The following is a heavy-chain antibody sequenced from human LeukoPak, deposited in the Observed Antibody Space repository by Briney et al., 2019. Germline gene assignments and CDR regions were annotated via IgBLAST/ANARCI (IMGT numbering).Heavy chain of an antibody. Sequence: SETLFLTCTVSGGSISSSSYYWGWIRQPPGKGLEWIGSIYYSGSTYYNPSLKSRVTISVDTSKNQFSLKLSSVTAADTAVYYCARTYYDFWSGYFYFDYWGQGTLVTVSS. CDR2: IYYSGST. J-gene: IGHJ4*02. V-gene: IGHV4-39*01. D-gene: IGHD3-3*01. CDR3: ARTYYDFWSGYFYFDY. CDR1: GGSISSSSYY.